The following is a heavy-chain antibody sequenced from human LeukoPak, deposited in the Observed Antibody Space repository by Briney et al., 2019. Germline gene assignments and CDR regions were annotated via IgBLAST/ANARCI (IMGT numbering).Heavy chain of an antibody. D-gene: IGHD3-22*01. J-gene: IGHJ6*03. V-gene: IGHV4-4*07. CDR2: IYTSGST. CDR3: ARGHFHYDSSGYYYPLYYMDV. Sequence: SETLSLTCTVSGGSISSYYWSWIRQPAGKGLEWIGRIYTSGSTNYNPSLKSRVTISVDTSKNQFSLKLSSVTAADTAVYYCARGHFHYDSSGYYYPLYYMDVWGKGTTVTVSS. CDR1: GGSISSYY.